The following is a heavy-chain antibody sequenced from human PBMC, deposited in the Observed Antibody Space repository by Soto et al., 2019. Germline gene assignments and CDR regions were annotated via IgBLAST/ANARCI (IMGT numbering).Heavy chain of an antibody. CDR2: IIPIFGTA. Sequence: QVQLVQSGAEVKKPGSSVKVSCKASGGTFSSYAISWVRQAPGQGLEWMGGIIPIFGTANYAQKFQGRVTITADESTSTAYMELSSLRSEDTAVYYCARDLMDIVATTAHFGYWGQGTLVTVSS. D-gene: IGHD5-12*01. CDR1: GGTFSSYA. J-gene: IGHJ4*02. V-gene: IGHV1-69*01. CDR3: ARDLMDIVATTAHFGY.